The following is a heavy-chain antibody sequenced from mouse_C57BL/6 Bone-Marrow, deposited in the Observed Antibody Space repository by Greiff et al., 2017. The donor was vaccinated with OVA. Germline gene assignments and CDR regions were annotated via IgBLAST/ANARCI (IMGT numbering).Heavy chain of an antibody. Sequence: EVKVVESGGGLVQPKGSLKLSCAASGFSFNTYAMNWVRQAPGKGLEWVARIRSKSNNYATYYADSVKDRFTISRDDSESTLYLQMNNLKTDDTDSYYYVRGGYYFDYWGQGTPPTVSS. CDR3: VRGGYYFDY. J-gene: IGHJ2*01. V-gene: IGHV10-1*01. CDR1: GFSFNTYA. CDR2: IRSKSNNYAT.